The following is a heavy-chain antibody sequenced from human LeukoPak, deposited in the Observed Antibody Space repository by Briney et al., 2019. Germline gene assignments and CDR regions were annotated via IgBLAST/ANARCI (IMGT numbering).Heavy chain of an antibody. D-gene: IGHD5-24*01. CDR3: ARHYRWLQPRNSYWYFDL. CDR1: GGSFSGYY. CDR2: INHSGST. Sequence: KPSETLSLTCAVYGGSFSGYYWSWIRQPPGKGLEWTGEINHSGSTNYNPSLKSRVTISVDTSKNQFSLKLSSVTAADTAVYYCARHYRWLQPRNSYWYFDLWGRGTLVTVSS. V-gene: IGHV4-34*01. J-gene: IGHJ2*01.